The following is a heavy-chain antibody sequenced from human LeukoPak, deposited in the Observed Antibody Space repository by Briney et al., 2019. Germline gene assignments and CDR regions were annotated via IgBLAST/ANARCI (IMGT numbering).Heavy chain of an antibody. CDR3: AREEVYYDSSGYYYFDY. CDR2: INWNGGST. D-gene: IGHD3-22*01. Sequence: GGSLRLSCAASGFTFDDYGMSWVRHAPGKGLEWVSGINWNGGSTGYADSVKGRFTISRDNAKNSLYLQMNSLRAEDTALYYCAREEVYYDSSGYYYFDYWGQGTLVTVSS. V-gene: IGHV3-20*04. J-gene: IGHJ4*02. CDR1: GFTFDDYG.